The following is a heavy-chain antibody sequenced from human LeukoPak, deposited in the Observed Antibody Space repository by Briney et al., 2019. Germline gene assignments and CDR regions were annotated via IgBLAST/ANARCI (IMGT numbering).Heavy chain of an antibody. CDR3: ARYHGNNWFDP. D-gene: IGHD2-15*01. CDR1: GFNFSAFS. J-gene: IGHJ5*02. V-gene: IGHV3-7*04. CDR2: IKQDGSET. Sequence: PGGSLSLSCAASGFNFSAFSMMWVRQAPGRGPEWVASIKQDGSETYYADSVKGRFTISRDNAKNSVYLQMNSQRAEDTAVYYCARYHGNNWFDPWGQGSLVTVSA.